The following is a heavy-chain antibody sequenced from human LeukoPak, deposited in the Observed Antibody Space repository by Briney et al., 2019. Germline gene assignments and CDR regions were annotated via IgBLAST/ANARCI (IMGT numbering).Heavy chain of an antibody. Sequence: SVKVSCKASGGTFSSYAISWVRQAPGQGLEWMGGIIPIFGTANYAQKFQGRVTITADESTSTAYMELSSLRSEDTAAYYCARGMRDHSSSIDYWGQGTLVTVSS. CDR2: IIPIFGTA. CDR3: ARGMRDHSSSIDY. CDR1: GGTFSSYA. D-gene: IGHD6-13*01. J-gene: IGHJ4*02. V-gene: IGHV1-69*13.